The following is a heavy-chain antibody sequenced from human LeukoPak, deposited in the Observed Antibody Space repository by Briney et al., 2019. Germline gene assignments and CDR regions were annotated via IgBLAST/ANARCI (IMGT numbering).Heavy chain of an antibody. Sequence: PSETLSLTCTVSGGSISSSSYYWGWIRQPPGKGLEWIGSIYYSGSTYYNPSLKSRVTISVDTSKNQFSLKLSSVTAADTAVYYCARHGAPVYYDFWSGYYRYFDYWGQGTLVTVSS. CDR3: ARHGAPVYYDFWSGYYRYFDY. V-gene: IGHV4-39*01. CDR2: IYYSGST. CDR1: GGSISSSSYY. J-gene: IGHJ4*02. D-gene: IGHD3-3*01.